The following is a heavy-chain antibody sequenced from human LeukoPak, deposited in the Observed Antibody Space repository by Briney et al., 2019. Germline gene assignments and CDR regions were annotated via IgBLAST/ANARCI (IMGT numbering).Heavy chain of an antibody. CDR3: ASAKRPTMIVVVPEYYFDY. V-gene: IGHV1-69*13. CDR1: GYTFTSYY. Sequence: SVKVSCKASGYTFTSYYMHWVRQAPGQGLEWMGGIIPIFGTANYAQKFQGRVTITADESTSTAYMELSSLRSEDTAVYYCASAKRPTMIVVVPEYYFDYWGQGTLVTVSS. CDR2: IIPIFGTA. J-gene: IGHJ4*02. D-gene: IGHD3-22*01.